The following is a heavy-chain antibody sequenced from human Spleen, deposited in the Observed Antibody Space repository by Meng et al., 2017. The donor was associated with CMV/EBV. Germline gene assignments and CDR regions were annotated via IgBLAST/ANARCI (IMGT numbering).Heavy chain of an antibody. J-gene: IGHJ5*02. Sequence: LSPSCAVYDGSFSGHYWSWIRQTPGKGLEWIGEINHSGSTNFNPSLESRVSISVDTSKNQFSLKMTSVTAADTGVYYCARGQRWLQPWGQGTLVTVSS. V-gene: IGHV4-34*01. CDR2: INHSGST. CDR1: DGSFSGHY. D-gene: IGHD5-24*01. CDR3: ARGQRWLQP.